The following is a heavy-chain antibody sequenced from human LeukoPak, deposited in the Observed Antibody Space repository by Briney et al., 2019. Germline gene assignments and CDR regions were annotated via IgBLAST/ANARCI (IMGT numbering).Heavy chain of an antibody. V-gene: IGHV3-48*03. CDR2: ISSSGSTI. Sequence: HPGGSLRLSCAASGFTFSSYEMNWVRQAPGKGLEWVSYISSSGSTIYYADSVKGRFTISRDSSKHTLYLQMNCVRGEDTAVYYCAKKYSTGLVPWGQGTLVTVSS. CDR1: GFTFSSYE. D-gene: IGHD1-26*01. J-gene: IGHJ5*02. CDR3: AKKYSTGLVP.